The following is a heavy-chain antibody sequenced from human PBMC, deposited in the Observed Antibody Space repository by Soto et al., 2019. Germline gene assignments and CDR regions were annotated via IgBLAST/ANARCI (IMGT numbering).Heavy chain of an antibody. J-gene: IGHJ4*02. CDR3: ARDRESFEEHYFDS. V-gene: IGHV4-4*07. CDR1: GGSIGGYY. CDR2: FYFTGIS. Sequence: QVQLKESGPGMVKPSETLSLTCSISGGSIGGYYWSWIRQPAGKGLEWIGRFYFTGISNYNPSLKSRVIMSADTAKNQFSLKLTSVTAADTAVYYCARDRESFEEHYFDSWGQGMLVTVSS. D-gene: IGHD3-9*01.